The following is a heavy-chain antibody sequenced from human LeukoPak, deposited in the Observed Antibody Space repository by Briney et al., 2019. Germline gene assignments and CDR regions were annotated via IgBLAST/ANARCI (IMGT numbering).Heavy chain of an antibody. CDR3: ARVIGSGSYYNDGDY. Sequence: ASVKVSCKASGGTFSSYAISWVRQAPGQGLEWMGGIIPIFGTANYAQKFQGRVTITADKSTSTAYMELSSLRSEDTAVYYCARVIGSGSYYNDGDYWGQGTLVTVSS. CDR1: GGTFSSYA. J-gene: IGHJ4*02. CDR2: IIPIFGTA. V-gene: IGHV1-69*06. D-gene: IGHD3-10*01.